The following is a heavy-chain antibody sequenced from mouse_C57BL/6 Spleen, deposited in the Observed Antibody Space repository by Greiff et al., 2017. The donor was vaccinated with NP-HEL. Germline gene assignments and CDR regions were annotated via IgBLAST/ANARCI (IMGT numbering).Heavy chain of an antibody. V-gene: IGHV10-1*01. Sequence: EVQRVESGGGLVQPKGSLKLSCAASGFSFNTYAMNWVHQAPGKGLEWVARIRSKSNNYATYYADSVKDRFTISRDDSESMLYLQMNNLKTEDTAMYYCVRNNYYGSPVDYAMDYWGQGTSVTVSS. CDR3: VRNNYYGSPVDYAMDY. CDR1: GFSFNTYA. J-gene: IGHJ4*01. CDR2: IRSKSNNYAT. D-gene: IGHD1-1*01.